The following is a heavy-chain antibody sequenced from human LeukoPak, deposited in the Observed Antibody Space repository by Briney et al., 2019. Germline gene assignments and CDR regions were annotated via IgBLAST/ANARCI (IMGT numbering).Heavy chain of an antibody. Sequence: PGGSLRLSCAASGFTFSSYGMHWVRQAPGKGLEWVAVISYDGSNKYYADSVKGRFTISRDNSKNTLYLQMNSLRAEDTAVYYCAKVKYQLLFDYWGQGTLVTVSS. CDR2: ISYDGSNK. D-gene: IGHD2-2*01. V-gene: IGHV3-30*18. J-gene: IGHJ4*02. CDR3: AKVKYQLLFDY. CDR1: GFTFSSYG.